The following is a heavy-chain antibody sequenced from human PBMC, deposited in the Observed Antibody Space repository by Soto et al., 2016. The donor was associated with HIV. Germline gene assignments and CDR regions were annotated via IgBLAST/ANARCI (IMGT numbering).Heavy chain of an antibody. CDR3: ARDGSSSGWPYWYFDSR. CDR1: GFTFSSYG. CDR2: IWYDGSNK. D-gene: IGHD6-19*01. V-gene: IGHV3-33*01. J-gene: IGHJ2*01. Sequence: VQLVESGGGVVQPGRSLRLSCAASGFTFSSYGMHWVRQAPGKGLEWVAVIWYDGSNKYYADSVKGRFTISRDNSKNTLYLQMNSLRAEDTAVYYCARDGSSSGWPYWYFDSRRGPWPTLVTV.